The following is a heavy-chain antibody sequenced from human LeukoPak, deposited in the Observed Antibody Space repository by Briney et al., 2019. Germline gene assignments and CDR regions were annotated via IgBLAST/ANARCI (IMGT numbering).Heavy chain of an antibody. CDR2: VDPEDGET. Sequence: AASVKVSCKASGYTFTDYYMHWVRQAPGKGLEWMGRVDPEDGETIYAQKFQGRVTMTEDTSTDTAYMELSSLTSEDTAVYYCATLGLLANPPRVDTAIVTLIDCWGQGTLVTVSS. J-gene: IGHJ4*02. D-gene: IGHD5-18*01. CDR1: GYTFTDYY. V-gene: IGHV1-24*01. CDR3: ATLGLLANPPRVDTAIVTLIDC.